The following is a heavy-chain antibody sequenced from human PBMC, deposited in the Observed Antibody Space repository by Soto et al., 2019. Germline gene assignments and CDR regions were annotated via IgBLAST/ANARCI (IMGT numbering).Heavy chain of an antibody. Sequence: QVQLVQSGAEVKKPGSSVKVSCKTSGGTFRTSAISWVRQAPGHGLEWMGGIMPVFPTPDYAQKFQGRVTITADESTSTAYMELSSRGSEDTAVYYCARDKDRQQLGGNYYYIMDVWGQGTTVTVS. D-gene: IGHD3-3*02. V-gene: IGHV1-69*12. J-gene: IGHJ6*02. CDR3: ARDKDRQQLGGNYYYIMDV. CDR1: GGTFRTSA. CDR2: IMPVFPTP.